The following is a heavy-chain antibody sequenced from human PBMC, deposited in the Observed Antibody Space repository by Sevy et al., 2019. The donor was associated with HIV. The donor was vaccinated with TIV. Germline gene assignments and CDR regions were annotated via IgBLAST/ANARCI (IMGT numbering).Heavy chain of an antibody. J-gene: IGHJ4*02. CDR3: ARSYFDL. Sequence: GGSLRLSCAASGFTFDDYWMQWVRQAPGQGLEWVANIRQDGDELYYADSVKGRFTISRDNAKESMFLQMTNLRVEDTAIYYCARSYFDLWGQGTLVTVSS. CDR2: IRQDGDEL. V-gene: IGHV3-7*01. CDR1: GFTFDDYW.